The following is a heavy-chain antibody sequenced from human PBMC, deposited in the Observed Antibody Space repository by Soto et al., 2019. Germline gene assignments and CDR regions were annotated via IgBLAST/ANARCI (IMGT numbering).Heavy chain of an antibody. D-gene: IGHD2-15*01. V-gene: IGHV3-30*18. CDR3: AKEVL. Sequence: QVQLVESGGGVVQPGRSLRLSCAASGFTFSSYGMHWVRQAPGKGLEWVAVISYDGSNKYYADSVKGRFTISRDNSKNTLYLQMNSLRAEDTAVYYCAKEVLGGQGTLVTVSS. CDR1: GFTFSSYG. CDR2: ISYDGSNK. J-gene: IGHJ4*02.